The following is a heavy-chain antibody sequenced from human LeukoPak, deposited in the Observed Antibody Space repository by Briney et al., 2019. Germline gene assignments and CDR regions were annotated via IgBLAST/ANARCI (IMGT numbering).Heavy chain of an antibody. Sequence: PGGSLRLSCAASGFTFSSYAMSWVRQAPGKGLEWVSAISGSGGSTYYADSVKGRFTISRDNSKNTLYLQMNSLRAEDTAVYYCVRREVGAHPFDYWGQGTLVTVSS. CDR2: ISGSGGST. CDR1: GFTFSSYA. CDR3: VRREVGAHPFDY. V-gene: IGHV3-23*01. D-gene: IGHD1-26*01. J-gene: IGHJ4*02.